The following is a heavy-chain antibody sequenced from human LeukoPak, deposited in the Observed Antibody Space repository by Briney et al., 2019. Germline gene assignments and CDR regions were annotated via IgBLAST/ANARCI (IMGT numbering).Heavy chain of an antibody. D-gene: IGHD3-10*01. CDR3: ARGAGAMGRDWFDP. V-gene: IGHV1-8*01. J-gene: IGHJ5*02. CDR2: MNANSGNT. CDR1: GYTFTSYD. Sequence: ASVKVSCKASGYTFTSYDINWVRQASGQGLEWMGWMNANSGNTGYAQKFQGRVTMTRDTSVSTAYMELNNLSSEDTAVYYCARGAGAMGRDWFDPWGQGTLVTVSS.